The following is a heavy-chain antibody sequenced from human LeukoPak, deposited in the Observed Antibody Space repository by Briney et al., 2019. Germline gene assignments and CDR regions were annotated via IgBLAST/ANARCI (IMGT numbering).Heavy chain of an antibody. CDR1: GGSISSYY. Sequence: SETLSLTCTVSGGSISSYYWSWIRQPPGKGLEWIGHIYSSGSTNYNPSLKSRVTISVDTSKNQFSLKLSSVTAADTAVYYCARGGDYSNYGWFDPWGQGTLVTVSS. V-gene: IGHV4-59*01. J-gene: IGHJ5*02. CDR3: ARGGDYSNYGWFDP. CDR2: IYSSGST. D-gene: IGHD4-11*01.